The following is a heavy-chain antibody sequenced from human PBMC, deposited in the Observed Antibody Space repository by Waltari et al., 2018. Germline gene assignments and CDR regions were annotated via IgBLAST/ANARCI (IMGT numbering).Heavy chain of an antibody. CDR2: RKQDGRGK. D-gene: IGHD1-20*01. J-gene: IGHJ3*02. V-gene: IGHV3-7*01. CDR3: ARGGGIKDAFDI. Sequence: EVQLVESGGGLVQPGGSLRLSCAASGFTFSSYWMSWVRQAPGKGLEGVSNRKQDGRGKYYLDSVKGLCTIARDNAKNSLYLQMNSLRAEDTAVYYCARGGGIKDAFDIWGQGTMVTVSS. CDR1: GFTFSSYW.